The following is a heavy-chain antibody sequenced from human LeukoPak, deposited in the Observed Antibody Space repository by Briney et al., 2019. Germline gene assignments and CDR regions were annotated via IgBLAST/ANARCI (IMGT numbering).Heavy chain of an antibody. CDR3: ARLRMVYATYVAYYYYGMDV. Sequence: SETLSLTCTVSGGSISSYYWSWIRQPPGKGLEWIGEINHSGSTNYNPSLKSRVTISVDTSKNQFSLKLSSVTAADTAVYYCARLRMVYATYVAYYYYGMDVWGQGTTVTVSS. V-gene: IGHV4-34*01. D-gene: IGHD2-8*01. CDR1: GGSISSYY. J-gene: IGHJ6*02. CDR2: INHSGST.